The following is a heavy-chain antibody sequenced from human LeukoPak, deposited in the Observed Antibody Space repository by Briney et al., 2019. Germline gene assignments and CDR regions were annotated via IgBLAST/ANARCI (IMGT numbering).Heavy chain of an antibody. J-gene: IGHJ5*02. CDR1: EFTISRNY. V-gene: IGHV3-53*04. CDR3: ARGESISPRRWFDP. D-gene: IGHD1-26*01. CDR2: IYSDGST. Sequence: GGSLRLSCVVSEFTISRNYMSWVRQAPGKGLEWVSIIYSDGSTYYADSVKGRFTISRHNSKNTLYLQMNSLRSEDTAVYYCARGESISPRRWFDPWGQGTLVTVSS.